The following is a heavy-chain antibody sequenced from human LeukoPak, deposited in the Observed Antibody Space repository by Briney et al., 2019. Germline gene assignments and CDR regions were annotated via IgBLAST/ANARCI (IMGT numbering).Heavy chain of an antibody. CDR2: ISASGGST. CDR1: GFTFSSYA. J-gene: IGHJ4*02. V-gene: IGHV3-23*01. D-gene: IGHD1-26*01. CDR3: AKGDSGSYYSSSDY. Sequence: GGSLRLSCAASGFTFSSYAMSWVRQAPGKGLEWVSGISASGGSTYYADSVKGRFTISRDNSKNTLYLQMNSLRAEDTAVYYCAKGDSGSYYSSSDYWGQGTLVTVSS.